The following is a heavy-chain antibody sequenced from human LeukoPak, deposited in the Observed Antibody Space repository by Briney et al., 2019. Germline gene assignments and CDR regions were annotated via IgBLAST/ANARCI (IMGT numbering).Heavy chain of an antibody. J-gene: IGHJ4*02. D-gene: IGHD3-22*01. CDR2: IYPGDSDT. CDR3: ARLHYDSSGYYVYY. CDR1: GYSFTSYW. Sequence: GESLLISSKGSGYSFTSYWIGWVRQMPGKGLEWMGIIYPGDSDTRYSPSFQGQVTISADKSISTAFLQWSSLKASDTAMYYCARLHYDSSGYYVYYWGQGTLVTVSS. V-gene: IGHV5-51*01.